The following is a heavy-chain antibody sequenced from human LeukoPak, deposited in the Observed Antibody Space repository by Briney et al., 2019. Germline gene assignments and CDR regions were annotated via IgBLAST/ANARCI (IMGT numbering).Heavy chain of an antibody. CDR2: IYYSGST. CDR1: GGSISSGDYY. CDR3: ARWDDSAWGFGN. V-gene: IGHV4-30-4*01. Sequence: NPSETLSLTCIVSGGSISSGDYYWSWIRQSPGKGLEWIGNIYYSGSTHYNPSLKSRVAISVDTSKNQFSLKLSSVTAADTAVYYCARWDDSAWGFGNWGPGTLVTVSS. J-gene: IGHJ4*02. D-gene: IGHD6-19*01.